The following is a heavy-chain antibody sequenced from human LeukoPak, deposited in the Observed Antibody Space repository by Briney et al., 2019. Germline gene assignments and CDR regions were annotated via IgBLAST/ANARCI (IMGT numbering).Heavy chain of an antibody. D-gene: IGHD6-19*01. CDR3: AKGPLIEVAGTTWDY. V-gene: IGHV3-21*04. CDR1: GFIFSDYW. CDR2: ISSSSSYI. Sequence: PGGSLRLSCAASGFIFSDYWMHWVRQGPGKGLVWVSSISSSSSYIYYADSVKGRFTISRDNAKNSLYLQMNSLRAEDTAVYYCAKGPLIEVAGTTWDYWGQGTLATVSS. J-gene: IGHJ4*02.